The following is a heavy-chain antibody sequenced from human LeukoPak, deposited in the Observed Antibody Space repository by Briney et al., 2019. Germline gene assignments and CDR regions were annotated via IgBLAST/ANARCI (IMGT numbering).Heavy chain of an antibody. V-gene: IGHV3-23*01. Sequence: GASLRLSCAASGFTFSNYAMSWVRQAPGKGLEWVSAITGSGGSTWYADSVKGHFTISRDNSKNTLYLQMNSLGAEDTAVYYCTKGGDYDVLTVYYDPDCWAQGTLVTVSS. J-gene: IGHJ4*02. CDR2: ITGSGGST. CDR1: GFTFSNYA. D-gene: IGHD3-9*01. CDR3: TKGGDYDVLTVYYDPDC.